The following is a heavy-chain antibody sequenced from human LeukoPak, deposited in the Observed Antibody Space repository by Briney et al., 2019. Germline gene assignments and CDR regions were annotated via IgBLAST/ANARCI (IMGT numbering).Heavy chain of an antibody. J-gene: IGHJ4*02. CDR1: GFTFSSYA. Sequence: GGSLRLSCAASGFTFSSYAMSWVRQAPGKGLEWVSAISGSGGSTYYADSVKGRFTISRDNSKNTLYLQMNSLRAEDTAVYYWAGGMVAAAGPTGGGFDYWGQGTLVTVSS. D-gene: IGHD6-13*01. CDR2: ISGSGGST. CDR3: AGGMVAAAGPTGGGFDY. V-gene: IGHV3-23*01.